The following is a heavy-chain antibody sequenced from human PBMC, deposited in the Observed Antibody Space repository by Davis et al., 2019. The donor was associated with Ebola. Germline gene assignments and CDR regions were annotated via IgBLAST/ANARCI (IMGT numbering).Heavy chain of an antibody. CDR2: INTNTGNP. D-gene: IGHD3-10*01. J-gene: IGHJ4*02. V-gene: IGHV7-4-1*02. CDR3: ARGPKYYYGSGSYYMNY. CDR1: GYSFISYS. Sequence: ASVKVSCKASGYSFISYSMNWVRQPPGHGLEWMGWINTNTGNPTYAQGFTGRFVFSLDTSVSTAYLQISSLKAEDTAVYYCARGPKYYYGSGSYYMNYWGQGTLVTVSS.